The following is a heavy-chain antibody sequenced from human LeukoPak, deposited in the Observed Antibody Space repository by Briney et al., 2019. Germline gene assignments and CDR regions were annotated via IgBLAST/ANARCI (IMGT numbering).Heavy chain of an antibody. CDR1: GFTFSSYE. J-gene: IGHJ4*02. Sequence: GGSLRLSCAASGFTFSSYEMNWVRQAPGKGLEWVSYISSSGSTIYYADSVKGRFTISRGNAKNSLYLQMNSLRAEDTAVYYCARERATRFDYWGRGTLVTVSP. D-gene: IGHD5-12*01. CDR2: ISSSGSTI. V-gene: IGHV3-48*03. CDR3: ARERATRFDY.